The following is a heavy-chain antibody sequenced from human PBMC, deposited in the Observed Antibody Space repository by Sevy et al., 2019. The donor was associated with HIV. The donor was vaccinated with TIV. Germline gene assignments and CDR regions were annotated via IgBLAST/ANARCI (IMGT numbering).Heavy chain of an antibody. CDR2: ISDGGGTT. CDR1: GFTFRNAW. Sequence: GGSLRLSCTASGFTFRNAWMTWVRQPPGKGLEWVSVISDGGGTTYYADSVKGRFTISRDDSKSTLYLQMNSLRVEDTAVYFCAKRVAGALAALDIWGQWTMVTVSS. D-gene: IGHD3-10*01. J-gene: IGHJ3*02. CDR3: AKRVAGALAALDI. V-gene: IGHV3-23*01.